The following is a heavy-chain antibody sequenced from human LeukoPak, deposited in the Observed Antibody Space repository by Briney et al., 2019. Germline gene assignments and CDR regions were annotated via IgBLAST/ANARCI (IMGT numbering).Heavy chain of an antibody. Sequence: ASVKVSCKASGYTFTSYDINWVRQATGQGLEWMGWMNPNSGNTGYAQKFQGRVTMTRNTSISTAYMELSSLRSEDTAVYYCARVEMVVEDAFDIWGQGTVVTVSS. D-gene: IGHD2-2*03. J-gene: IGHJ3*02. CDR1: GYTFTSYD. V-gene: IGHV1-8*01. CDR3: ARVEMVVEDAFDI. CDR2: MNPNSGNT.